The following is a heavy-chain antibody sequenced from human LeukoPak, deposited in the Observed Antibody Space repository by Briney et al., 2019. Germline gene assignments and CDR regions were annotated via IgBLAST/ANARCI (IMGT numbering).Heavy chain of an antibody. D-gene: IGHD4-23*01. CDR3: ARYHGGFDI. CDR1: GASITNDDYY. Sequence: SETLSLTCTVSGASITNDDYYWSWLRQPPGKAPEWIGYIYYSGNTYYNPFLKSRVTISVDTSRKQFSLQLTSVTAADTAVYYCARYHGGFDIWGQGTMVTVSS. V-gene: IGHV4-30-4*01. J-gene: IGHJ3*02. CDR2: IYYSGNT.